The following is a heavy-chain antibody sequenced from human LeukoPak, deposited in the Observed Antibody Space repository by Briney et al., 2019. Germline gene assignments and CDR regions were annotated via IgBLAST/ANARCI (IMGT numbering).Heavy chain of an antibody. CDR2: ISWNSGST. J-gene: IGHJ4*02. Sequence: GGSLRLSCAASGFTFDDYAMHWVRHAPGKGLEWVSGISWNSGSTYYADSVKGRFTISRDNSKNTLYLQMNSLRAEDTAVYYCARGPSGYHNTGGQGTLVTVSS. CDR1: GFTFDDYA. CDR3: ARGPSGYHNT. D-gene: IGHD5-12*01. V-gene: IGHV3-9*01.